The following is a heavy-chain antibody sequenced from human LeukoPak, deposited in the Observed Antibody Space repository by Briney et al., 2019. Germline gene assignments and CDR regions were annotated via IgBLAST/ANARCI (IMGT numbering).Heavy chain of an antibody. V-gene: IGHV3-7*01. CDR1: GFTFSIYW. CDR3: AKDSLVYKEGYYFDY. Sequence: GGSLRLSCAASGFTFSIYWMSWVRQAPGKGLEWVANINEDGSEKYYVVSVKGRFTISRDNAKNSLYLQMNSLRAEDTAVYYCAKDSLVYKEGYYFDYWGQGTLVTVSS. CDR2: INEDGSEK. J-gene: IGHJ4*02. D-gene: IGHD1-1*01.